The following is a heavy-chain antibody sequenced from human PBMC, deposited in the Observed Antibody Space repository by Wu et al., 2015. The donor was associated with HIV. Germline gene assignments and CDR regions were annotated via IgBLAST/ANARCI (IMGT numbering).Heavy chain of an antibody. D-gene: IGHD6-19*01. V-gene: IGHV1-8*01. CDR2: MNPXSGNT. Sequence: QVHLVQSGAEVKKPGASVKVSCKASGYTFTSYDINWVRQATGQGLEWMGWMNPXSGNTGYAQKFQGRVTMTRNTSISTAYMELSSLRSEDTAVYYCARGYSSGWYVSGPFDYWGQGTLVIVSS. CDR3: ARGYSSGWYVSGPFDY. CDR1: GYTFTSYD. J-gene: IGHJ4*02.